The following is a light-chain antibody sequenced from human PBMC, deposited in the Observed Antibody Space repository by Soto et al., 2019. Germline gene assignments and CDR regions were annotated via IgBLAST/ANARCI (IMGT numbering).Light chain of an antibody. CDR2: GIS. V-gene: IGKV3D-15*01. CDR1: QTLWSN. CDR3: KHYQTQIG. Sequence: EIVMTQSPVTLSVSPGERATVSCRASQTLWSNLAWYQQKPGQAPRLLIYGISKRATGIPARFCGSVSGTEFTLIIRSMQSEDFADYYCKHYQTQIGFGGGNKVEIK. J-gene: IGKJ4*01.